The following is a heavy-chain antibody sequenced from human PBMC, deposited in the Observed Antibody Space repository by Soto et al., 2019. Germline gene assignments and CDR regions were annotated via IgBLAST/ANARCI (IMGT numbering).Heavy chain of an antibody. CDR2: INAGNGNT. CDR3: ASSGGSAAYYYYYYGMDV. D-gene: IGHD3-16*01. J-gene: IGHJ6*02. V-gene: IGHV1-3*01. Sequence: ASVKVSCKASGYTFTSYAMHWVRQAPGQRLEWMGWINAGNGNTKYSQKFQGRVTITRDTSASTAYMELSSLRSEDTAVYYCASSGGSAAYYYYYYGMDVCGQGTTVTV. CDR1: GYTFTSYA.